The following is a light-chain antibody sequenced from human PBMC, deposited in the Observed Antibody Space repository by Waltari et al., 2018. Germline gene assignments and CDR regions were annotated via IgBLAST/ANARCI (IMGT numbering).Light chain of an antibody. CDR1: QGISSY. V-gene: IGKV1-9*01. CDR3: QQLNSYPRLT. Sequence: IQLTQSPSSLSASVGDRVTITCRASQGISSYLAWYQQKPGKAPKLLIYAASTLQSGVPSRFSGSGSGTEFTLTISSLQPEDFATYYCQQLNSYPRLTFGGGTKVEIK. J-gene: IGKJ4*01. CDR2: AAS.